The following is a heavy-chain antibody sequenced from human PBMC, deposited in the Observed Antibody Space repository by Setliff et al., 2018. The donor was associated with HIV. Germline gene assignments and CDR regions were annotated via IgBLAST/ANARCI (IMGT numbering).Heavy chain of an antibody. D-gene: IGHD2-8*01. CDR3: VRLTADRTNYYYYMDV. Sequence: ASVKVSCKASGYTFTSYGISWVRQAPGQGLEWMGWISTYNDNTNYAQKLQGRVTMTTDISTNTAYMEVRSLSFDDTAVYYCVRLTADRTNYYYYMDVWGKGTTVTVSS. CDR1: GYTFTSYG. J-gene: IGHJ6*03. V-gene: IGHV1-18*01. CDR2: ISTYNDNT.